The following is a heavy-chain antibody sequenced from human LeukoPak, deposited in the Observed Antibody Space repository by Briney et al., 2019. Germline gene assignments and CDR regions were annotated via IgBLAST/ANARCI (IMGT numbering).Heavy chain of an antibody. J-gene: IGHJ4*02. Sequence: GGSLRLSCAASGFTFSSYGMHWVRQAPGKGLEWVAVISYDGGNKYYADSVKGRFTISRDNSKNTLYLQMNSLRAEDTAVYYCAKAPVTTCRGAYCYPFDYWGQGTLVTVSS. CDR2: ISYDGGNK. CDR3: AKAPVTTCRGAYCYPFDY. V-gene: IGHV3-30*18. CDR1: GFTFSSYG. D-gene: IGHD2-21*01.